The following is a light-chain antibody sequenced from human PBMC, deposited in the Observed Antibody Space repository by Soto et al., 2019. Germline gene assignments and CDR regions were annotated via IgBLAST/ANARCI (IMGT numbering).Light chain of an antibody. V-gene: IGLV1-44*01. J-gene: IGLJ2*01. CDR1: SSNIGSNT. CDR2: SNN. CDR3: AAWDDSLNGPV. Sequence: QAVVTQPPSASGTPGQRVTISCSGSSSNIGSNTVNWYQQLPGTAPKLLIYSNNQRPSGVPDRFSGSQAGTSASLASSGLQAEDEADDDCAAWDDSLNGPVFGGGTKLTVL.